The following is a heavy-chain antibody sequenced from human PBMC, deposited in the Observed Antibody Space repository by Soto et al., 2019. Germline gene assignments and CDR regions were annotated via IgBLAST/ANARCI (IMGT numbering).Heavy chain of an antibody. D-gene: IGHD2-15*01. J-gene: IGHJ4*02. CDR2: ITGSSGNI. CDR3: VRDYSYAFDY. Sequence: GGSVRLSCAASGFSFGSYSMNWVRQAPGKGLECVSYITGSSGNIHYADSVRGRFTISRDNTKSSLFLQMNSLRDEDTTVYYCVRDYSYAFDYWGQGALVTVSS. CDR1: GFSFGSYS. V-gene: IGHV3-48*02.